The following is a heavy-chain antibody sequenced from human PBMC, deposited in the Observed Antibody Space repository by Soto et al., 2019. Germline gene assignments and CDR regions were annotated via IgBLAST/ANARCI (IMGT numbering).Heavy chain of an antibody. CDR2: IYSGGST. CDR3: ATSSLAYFDY. J-gene: IGHJ4*02. Sequence: VGSLRLSCAASGFTVSRNYMSWVRQAPGKGLEWVSVIYSGGSTYYADSVKGRFTISRDNSKNTLYLQMNSLRAEDTAVYYCATSSLAYFDYWGQGTLVTVSS. D-gene: IGHD3-16*02. V-gene: IGHV3-53*01. CDR1: GFTVSRNY.